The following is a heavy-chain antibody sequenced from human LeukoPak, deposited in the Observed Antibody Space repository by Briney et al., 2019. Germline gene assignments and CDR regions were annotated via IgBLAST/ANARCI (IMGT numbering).Heavy chain of an antibody. CDR2: IDHSGST. D-gene: IGHD1-14*01. CDR1: GGSFSGYY. J-gene: IGHJ4*02. V-gene: IGHV4-34*01. Sequence: SETLSLTCAVYGGSFSGYYWSWIRQPPGKGLEWIGEIDHSGSTNYNLSLKSRVTISVDTSKNQFSLKLSSVTAADTAVYYCARSLLRKFDYWGQGTLVTVSS. CDR3: ARSLLRKFDY.